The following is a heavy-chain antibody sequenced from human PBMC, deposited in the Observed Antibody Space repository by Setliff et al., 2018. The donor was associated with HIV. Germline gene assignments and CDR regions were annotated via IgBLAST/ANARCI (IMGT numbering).Heavy chain of an antibody. D-gene: IGHD5-12*01. CDR3: AKGRRPVDLVSTSIRYYFYMGV. Sequence: TGGSLRLSCAASGFRFETFGVYWVRQAPGKGLEWVAFIRHDGSYAYHADSVKGRFTMSRDNSKNTVSLEMNSLRVEDTGVYYCAKGRRPVDLVSTSIRYYFYMGVWGKGTTVTVSS. V-gene: IGHV3-30*02. CDR2: IRHDGSYA. CDR1: GFRFETFG. J-gene: IGHJ6*03.